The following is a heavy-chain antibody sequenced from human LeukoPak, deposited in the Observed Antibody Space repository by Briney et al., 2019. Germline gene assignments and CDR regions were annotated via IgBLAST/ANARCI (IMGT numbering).Heavy chain of an antibody. V-gene: IGHV1-24*01. CDR3: ATAPCTSCYKGSYYYYYGMDV. Sequence: ASVKVSCKVSGYTLTEISMHWVRQAPGKGLEWMGGFDPEDGETIYAQKFQGRVTMTEDTSTDTAYMELSSLRSEDTAVYYCATAPCTSCYKGSYYYYYGMDVWGQGTTVTVSS. J-gene: IGHJ6*02. CDR2: FDPEDGET. D-gene: IGHD2-2*02. CDR1: GYTLTEIS.